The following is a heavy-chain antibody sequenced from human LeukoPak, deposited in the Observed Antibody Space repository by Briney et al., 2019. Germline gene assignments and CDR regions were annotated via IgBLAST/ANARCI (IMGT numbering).Heavy chain of an antibody. CDR1: GFSVNNKY. CDR3: ARDVAFKAFDC. D-gene: IGHD5-12*01. CDR2: IHASGNR. J-gene: IGHJ4*02. Sequence: GGSLRLSRAVSGFSVNNKYISWFRQAPGRGLECVSAIHASGNRHYSDSVEGRFIISRDIYKNTIYLQMNSLRAEDTAMYYCARDVAFKAFDCWGQGTLVTVYS. V-gene: IGHV3-53*01.